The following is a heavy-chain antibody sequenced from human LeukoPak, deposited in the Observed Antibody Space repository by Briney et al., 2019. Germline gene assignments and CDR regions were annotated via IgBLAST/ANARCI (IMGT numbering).Heavy chain of an antibody. CDR1: GFTFTTYA. CDR3: ARRVGGTPDY. Sequence: PAGSLRLSCAAAGFTFTTYAMTWVRQPPGKGLEWVSAIGGDGASSDYADSVKGRFTITRNNSKKPLYLKRNSLRAEDTALYYCARRVGGTPDYWGLGTLVTVSS. J-gene: IGHJ4*02. D-gene: IGHD1-26*01. CDR2: IGGDGASS. V-gene: IGHV3-23*01.